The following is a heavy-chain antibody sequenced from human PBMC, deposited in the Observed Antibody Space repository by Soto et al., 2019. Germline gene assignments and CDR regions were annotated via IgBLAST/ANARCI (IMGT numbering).Heavy chain of an antibody. V-gene: IGHV3-30-3*01. D-gene: IGHD6-19*01. CDR1: GFTFSSYA. J-gene: IGHJ6*02. Sequence: QVQLVESGGGVVQPGRSLRLSCAASGFTFSSYAMHWVRQAPGKGLEWVAVISYDGSNKYYADSVKGRFTISRDNSKNTLYLQMNSLRAEDTAVYYCASLAVARTILNPRYYGMDVWAKGPRSPSP. CDR3: ASLAVARTILNPRYYGMDV. CDR2: ISYDGSNK.